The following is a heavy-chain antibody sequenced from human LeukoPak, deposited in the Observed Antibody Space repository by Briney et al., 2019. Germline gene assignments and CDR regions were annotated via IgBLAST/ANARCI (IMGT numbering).Heavy chain of an antibody. CDR1: GFTFSSYA. J-gene: IGHJ3*02. CDR3: AKGAWFGEAHHDAFDI. Sequence: GGSLRLSCAASGFTFSSYAMSWVRQAPGKGLEWVSAISGSGGSTYYADSVKGRFTISRDNSKNTLYLQMNSLRAEDTAVYYCAKGAWFGEAHHDAFDIWGQGTMVTVSS. CDR2: ISGSGGST. V-gene: IGHV3-23*01. D-gene: IGHD3-10*01.